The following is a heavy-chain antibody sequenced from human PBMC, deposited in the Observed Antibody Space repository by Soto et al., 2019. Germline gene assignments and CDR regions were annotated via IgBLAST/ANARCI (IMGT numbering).Heavy chain of an antibody. CDR3: ARIEGCSGGRCYSENDY. J-gene: IGHJ4*02. CDR1: GYTFTSYG. D-gene: IGHD2-15*01. Sequence: ASVKVSCKASGYTFTSYGISWVRQAPGQGLEWMGWISAYNGNTNYAQKLQGRVTMTTDTSTSTAYMELRSLRSDDTAVYYCARIEGCSGGRCYSENDYWGQGTLVTVSS. CDR2: ISAYNGNT. V-gene: IGHV1-18*01.